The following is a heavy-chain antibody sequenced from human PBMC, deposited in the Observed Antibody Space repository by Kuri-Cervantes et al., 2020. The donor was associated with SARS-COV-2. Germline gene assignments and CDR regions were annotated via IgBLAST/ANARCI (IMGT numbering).Heavy chain of an antibody. V-gene: IGHV3-23*01. J-gene: IGHJ4*02. D-gene: IGHD2-21*01. CDR2: IGESGDRI. Sequence: GESLKISCAASGFTFSKYAMAWVRQAPGEGLQWVSSIGESGDRISYTDSVKGRFTVARDNSLGTLYLHMESLRAEDTALYFCARKLPHSHPFDYWGQGILVTVSS. CDR1: GFTFSKYA. CDR3: ARKLPHSHPFDY.